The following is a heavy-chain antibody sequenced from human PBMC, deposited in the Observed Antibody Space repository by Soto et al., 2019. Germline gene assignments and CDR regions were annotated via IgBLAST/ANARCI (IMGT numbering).Heavy chain of an antibody. J-gene: IGHJ4*02. CDR3: ARHAPGGPFDY. Sequence: SETLSLTCTVSGGSINSYYLSWIRQPPGKGLEWIGYIFYSGNTNYNPSLNSRVTLSVDTSKNQFSLKLTSVTAADTAVYYCARHAPGGPFDYWGQGTLVTVSS. CDR1: GGSINSYY. V-gene: IGHV4-59*08. CDR2: IFYSGNT.